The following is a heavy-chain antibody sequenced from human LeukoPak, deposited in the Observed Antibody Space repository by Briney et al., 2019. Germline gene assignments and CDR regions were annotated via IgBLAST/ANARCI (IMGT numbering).Heavy chain of an antibody. Sequence: PSETLSLTCAVYGGSFSGYYWSWIRQPPGKGLEWIGEINHSGSTNYNPSLKSRVTISVDTSKNQFSLKLSSVTAADTAVYYCVAAAAGFDYWGQGTLVTVTS. D-gene: IGHD6-13*01. CDR2: INHSGST. V-gene: IGHV4-34*01. CDR3: VAAAAGFDY. CDR1: GGSFSGYY. J-gene: IGHJ4*02.